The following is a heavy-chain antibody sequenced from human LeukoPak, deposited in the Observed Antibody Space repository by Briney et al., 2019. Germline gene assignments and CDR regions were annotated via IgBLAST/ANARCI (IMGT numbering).Heavy chain of an antibody. D-gene: IGHD4-17*01. Sequence: GGSLRLSCAASGFTFSSYAMSWVRQAPGKGLEWVSAISGSGGSTYYADSVKGRFTISRDNSKNTLYLQMNSLRAEDTAVYYCAKGLLSYGDYVAGEDYYYYYGMDVWGQGTTVTVSS. J-gene: IGHJ6*02. V-gene: IGHV3-23*01. CDR3: AKGLLSYGDYVAGEDYYYYYGMDV. CDR1: GFTFSSYA. CDR2: ISGSGGST.